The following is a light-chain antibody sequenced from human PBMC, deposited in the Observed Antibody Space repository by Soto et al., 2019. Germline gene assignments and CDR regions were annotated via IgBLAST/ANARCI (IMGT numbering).Light chain of an antibody. CDR1: ISDVGAYNY. J-gene: IGLJ1*01. CDR2: DVS. Sequence: QSVLTQPRSVSGSPGQSVTISCTGTISDVGAYNYVSWYRHHPGKAPKLLIYDVSKRPSGVPDRFSGSKSGNTASLTISGLQAEDEADYFCSTYTDKTYIFGSGTKVTV. CDR3: STYTDKTYI. V-gene: IGLV2-11*01.